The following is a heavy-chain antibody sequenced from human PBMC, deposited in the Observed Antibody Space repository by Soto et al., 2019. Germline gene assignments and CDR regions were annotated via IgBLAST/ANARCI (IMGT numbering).Heavy chain of an antibody. CDR1: GFTFSSYD. CDR2: IGTAGDT. V-gene: IGHV3-13*01. CDR3: ARGSPYSSSSYGWYFDL. D-gene: IGHD6-6*01. Sequence: EVQLVESGGGLVQPGGSLRLSCAASGFTFSSYDMHWVRQATGKGLEWVSAIGTAGDTYYPGSVKGRFTISRENAKNSLYLQMNSLRAEDTAVYYCARGSPYSSSSYGWYFDLWGRGTLVTVSS. J-gene: IGHJ2*01.